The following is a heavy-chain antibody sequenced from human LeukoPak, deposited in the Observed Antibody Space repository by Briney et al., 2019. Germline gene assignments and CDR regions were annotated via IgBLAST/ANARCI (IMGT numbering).Heavy chain of an antibody. V-gene: IGHV3-23*01. D-gene: IGHD3-3*01. Sequence: GGSLRLSCVASGFTFSSYAMSWVRQAPGKGLEGVSVISGSGGSTYYADSVKGRFTIYRDNSKHTVYLQMDSLRADDTAVYYCATRFWSASVPFDYWGQGPLVTVSS. CDR3: ATRFWSASVPFDY. CDR1: GFTFSSYA. J-gene: IGHJ4*02. CDR2: ISGSGGST.